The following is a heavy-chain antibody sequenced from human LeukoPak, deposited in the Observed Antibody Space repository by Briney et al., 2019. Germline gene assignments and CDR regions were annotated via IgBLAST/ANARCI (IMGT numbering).Heavy chain of an antibody. D-gene: IGHD6-13*01. CDR1: GGSFSGYD. J-gene: IGHJ3*02. V-gene: IGHV4-34*01. CDR2: INHSGST. CDR3: ARHRRGYSSSRPSLDFAFDI. Sequence: SETLSLTCAVYGGSFSGYDWSWIRQPPGKGLEWIGEINHSGSTNYNPSLKSRVTISVDTSKNQFSLKLSSVTAADTAVYYCARHRRGYSSSRPSLDFAFDIWGQGTMVTVSS.